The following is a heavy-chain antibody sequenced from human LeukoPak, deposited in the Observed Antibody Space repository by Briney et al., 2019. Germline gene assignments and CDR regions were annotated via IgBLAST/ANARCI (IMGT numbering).Heavy chain of an antibody. J-gene: IGHJ3*02. Sequence: PGGSLRLSCAASGFTFSSYGMHWVRQAPGKGLEWVAFIRYDGSNKYYADSVKGRFTISRDNSKNTLYLQMNSLRAEDTAVYYCANRGLGDREAFDIWGQGTMVTVSS. CDR3: ANRGLGDREAFDI. CDR1: GFTFSSYG. V-gene: IGHV3-30*02. D-gene: IGHD2-21*02. CDR2: IRYDGSNK.